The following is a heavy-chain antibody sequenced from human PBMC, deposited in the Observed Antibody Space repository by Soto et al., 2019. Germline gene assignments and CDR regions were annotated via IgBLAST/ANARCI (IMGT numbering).Heavy chain of an antibody. D-gene: IGHD5-12*01. CDR2: IHYSGST. CDR1: CPSVHIGTYY. J-gene: IGHJ6*02. CDR3: ARLRGYCTFSGCNGDYAMDV. V-gene: IGHV4-61*01. Sequence: SDTLSLTCTFHCPSVHIGTYYWQWRCEPVGKGLEWIGFIHYSGSTNYTPSLKSRVTMSVDTSKNQFSLKVRSVTAADTAVYYCARLRGYCTFSGCNGDYAMDVWGRGTTVT.